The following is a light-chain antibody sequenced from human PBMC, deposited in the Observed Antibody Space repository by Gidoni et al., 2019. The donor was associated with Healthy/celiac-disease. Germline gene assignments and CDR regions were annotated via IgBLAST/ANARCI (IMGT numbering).Light chain of an antibody. V-gene: IGKV3-20*01. CDR3: QQYGSSFP. CDR2: GAS. CDR1: QSVSSSY. Sequence: EIVLTQSPGTLSLSPGERATLSCRASQSVSSSYLDWYQQKPRQAPRLLIYGASSRATGIPDRFSGSGSGTDFTLTISRLEPEDFAVYYCQQYGSSFPFGQGTKLEIK. J-gene: IGKJ2*01.